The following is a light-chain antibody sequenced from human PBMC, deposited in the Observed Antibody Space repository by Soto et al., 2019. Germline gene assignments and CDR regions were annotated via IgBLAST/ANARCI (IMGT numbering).Light chain of an antibody. V-gene: IGKV3-20*01. CDR3: HQRQRWPRT. Sequence: EIVLTQSPGTLSLSPGERATLSCRASQSVSSSYLAWYQQKPGQAPRLLIYGASSRATGVPARFSGSGSGTEFTLTITSLEPEDFAFYYCHQRQRWPRTFGQGTRWIS. CDR1: QSVSSSY. CDR2: GAS. J-gene: IGKJ1*01.